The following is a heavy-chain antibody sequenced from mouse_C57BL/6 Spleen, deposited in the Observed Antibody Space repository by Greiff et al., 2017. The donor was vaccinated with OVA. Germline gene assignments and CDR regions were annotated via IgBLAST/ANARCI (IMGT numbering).Heavy chain of an antibody. D-gene: IGHD2-1*01. CDR2: IHPNSGST. CDR3: AIGNEDYAMDY. Sequence: VQLQQSGAELVKPGASVKLSCKASGYTFTSYWMHWVKQRPGQGLEWIGMIHPNSGSTNYNEKFKSKATLTVDKSSSTAYMQLSSLTSEDSAVYYCAIGNEDYAMDYWGQGTSVTVSS. V-gene: IGHV1-64*01. J-gene: IGHJ4*01. CDR1: GYTFTSYW.